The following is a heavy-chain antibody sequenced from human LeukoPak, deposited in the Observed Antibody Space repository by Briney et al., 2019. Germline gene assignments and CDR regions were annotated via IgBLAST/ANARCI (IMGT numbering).Heavy chain of an antibody. CDR3: ARPLGTGYYNVQAFDI. Sequence: GASVKVSCKASGYTFTSYYMHWVRQAPGQGLEWMGIINPSGGSTSYAQKFQGRVTMTRDTSTSTVYMELSSLRSEDTAVYYCARPLGTGYYNVQAFDIRGQGTMVTVSS. J-gene: IGHJ3*02. CDR2: INPSGGST. D-gene: IGHD3-9*01. CDR1: GYTFTSYY. V-gene: IGHV1-46*01.